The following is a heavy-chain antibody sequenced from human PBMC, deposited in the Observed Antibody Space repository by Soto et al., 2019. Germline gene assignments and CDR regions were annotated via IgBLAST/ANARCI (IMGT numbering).Heavy chain of an antibody. D-gene: IGHD4-17*01. Sequence: SETLSLTCTVSGDSLSSSSYYWGWIRQPPGKGLEWIGSIYYSGSTYYNPSLKSRVTISVDTSKNQFSLKLSSVTAADTAVYYCANSYGDYVSFWGQGTLVTVSS. V-gene: IGHV4-39*01. CDR2: IYYSGST. CDR3: ANSYGDYVSF. CDR1: GDSLSSSSYY. J-gene: IGHJ4*02.